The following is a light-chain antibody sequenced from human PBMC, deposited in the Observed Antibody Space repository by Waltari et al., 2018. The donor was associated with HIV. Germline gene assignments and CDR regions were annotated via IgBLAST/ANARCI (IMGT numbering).Light chain of an antibody. V-gene: IGLV3-9*01. CDR3: YSAADNNISF. CDR1: NIGGEF. CDR2: RDN. J-gene: IGLJ2*01. Sequence: SFELTQPLSVSVALGQTARITCGGSNIGGEFVHWYQQRTGQAPVLVIYRDNNRPSEIPERFSGSSSGNTATLTISKVQVGDEADYYCYSAADNNISFFGGGTKLTVL.